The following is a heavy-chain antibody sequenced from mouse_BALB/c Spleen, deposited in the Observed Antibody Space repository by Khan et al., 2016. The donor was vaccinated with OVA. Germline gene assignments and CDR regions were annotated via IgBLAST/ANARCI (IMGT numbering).Heavy chain of an antibody. V-gene: IGHV1S41*01. Sequence: DLVKPGASVKLSCKASGYTFTSYWINWIKQRPGQGLEWIGRLGPGRGSACYTEMFTGKATLTVDPTSSSAYIQLSSLSSEDSAVFDCARTNYYGSSLYAIDYWGQGTTGTVSS. CDR2: LGPGRGSA. D-gene: IGHD1-1*01. CDR1: GYTFTSYW. CDR3: ARTNYYGSSLYAIDY. J-gene: IGHJ4*01.